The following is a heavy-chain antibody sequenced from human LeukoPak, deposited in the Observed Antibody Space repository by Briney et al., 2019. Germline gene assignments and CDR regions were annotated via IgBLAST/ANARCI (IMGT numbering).Heavy chain of an antibody. J-gene: IGHJ3*01. D-gene: IGHD2-2*01. CDR1: GFTFNNNA. CDR3: ARCTASCYAIAFDV. Sequence: PGGSLRLSCATSGFTFNNNAMSWVRQAPGKGLEWVSAINGGGDATEYADSVKGRFTISRDNSKNTLYLQMNSLRPDDTAVYYCARCTASCYAIAFDVGGQGTLLTVSS. V-gene: IGHV3-23*01. CDR2: INGGGDAT.